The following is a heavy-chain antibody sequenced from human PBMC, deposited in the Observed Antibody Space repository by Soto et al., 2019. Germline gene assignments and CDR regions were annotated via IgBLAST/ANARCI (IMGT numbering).Heavy chain of an antibody. J-gene: IGHJ2*01. Sequence: ASETLSLTCTVSGGSISGYYWSWIRQPPGKGLEWIGYMYNTGSTVYNPSFKSRVTISVDTSKNQFSLKLSSVTAADTAVYYCARDRYGVTMVRGPNWYFDLWGRGTLVTVSS. CDR1: GGSISGYY. CDR2: MYNTGST. D-gene: IGHD3-10*01. V-gene: IGHV4-59*01. CDR3: ARDRYGVTMVRGPNWYFDL.